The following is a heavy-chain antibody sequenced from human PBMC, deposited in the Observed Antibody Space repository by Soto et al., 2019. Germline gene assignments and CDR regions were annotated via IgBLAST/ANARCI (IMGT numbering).Heavy chain of an antibody. Sequence: TGGSLRLSCAASGFTFSDYYMSWIRQAPGKGLEWVSYIISSGSTIYYADSVKGRFTISRDNAKNSLYLQMNSLRAEDTAVYYCARVSGYSYYFDYWGQGTLVTVSS. CDR2: IISSGSTI. V-gene: IGHV3-11*01. CDR3: ARVSGYSYYFDY. J-gene: IGHJ4*02. D-gene: IGHD3-22*01. CDR1: GFTFSDYY.